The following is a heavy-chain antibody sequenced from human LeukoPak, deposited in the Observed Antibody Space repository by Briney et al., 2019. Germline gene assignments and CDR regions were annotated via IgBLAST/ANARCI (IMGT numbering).Heavy chain of an antibody. V-gene: IGHV1-18*01. J-gene: IGHJ6*02. Sequence: ASVKVSRKASGYTFTSYGISWVRQAPGQALEWMGWISAYNGNINYAQKLQGRVTMTTDTSTSTAYMELRSLRSDDTAVYYCASGSSDKGYYYGMDVWGQGTTVTVSS. CDR1: GYTFTSYG. CDR2: ISAYNGNI. D-gene: IGHD1-26*01. CDR3: ASGSSDKGYYYGMDV.